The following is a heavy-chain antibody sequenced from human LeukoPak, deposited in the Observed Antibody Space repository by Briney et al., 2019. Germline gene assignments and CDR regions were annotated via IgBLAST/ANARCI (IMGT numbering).Heavy chain of an antibody. CDR3: ARGKAARANWFDP. CDR1: GGSISSSNW. Sequence: PSGTLSLTCAVSGGSISSSNWWSWVRQPPGKGLEWIGEINHSGSTNYNPSLKSRVTISVDTSKNQFSLKLSSVTAADTAVYYCARGKAARANWFDPWGQGTLVTVSS. D-gene: IGHD6-6*01. J-gene: IGHJ5*02. V-gene: IGHV4-4*02. CDR2: INHSGST.